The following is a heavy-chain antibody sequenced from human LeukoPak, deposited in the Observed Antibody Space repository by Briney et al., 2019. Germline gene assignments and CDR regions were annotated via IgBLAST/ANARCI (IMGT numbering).Heavy chain of an antibody. Sequence: GGSLRLSCAASGFTFSSYAMSWVRQAPGKGLEWVSGISGGGSTYYADSVKGRFAISRDSSKSTLFLQMNSLRAEDTAVYYCAAPYDFWSGYKYWGQGTLVTVSS. CDR1: GFTFSSYA. D-gene: IGHD3-3*01. J-gene: IGHJ4*02. CDR3: AAPYDFWSGYKY. CDR2: ISGGGST. V-gene: IGHV3-23*01.